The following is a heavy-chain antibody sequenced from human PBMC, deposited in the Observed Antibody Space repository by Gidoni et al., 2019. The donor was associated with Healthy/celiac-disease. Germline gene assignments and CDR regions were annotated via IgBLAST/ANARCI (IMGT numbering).Heavy chain of an antibody. Sequence: EVQLLKSGGGLVQPGGSPRLSCAASGFTFSSYAMCWVRQAPGKGLELVSAISGSGCITYYADSMKGRFTISRDNSKNTLYLQMNSLRAEDTAVYYCAKHYHYYDSSGYDLSLGVYFDYWGQGTLITVSS. D-gene: IGHD3-22*01. V-gene: IGHV3-23*01. CDR2: ISGSGCIT. J-gene: IGHJ4*02. CDR1: GFTFSSYA. CDR3: AKHYHYYDSSGYDLSLGVYFDY.